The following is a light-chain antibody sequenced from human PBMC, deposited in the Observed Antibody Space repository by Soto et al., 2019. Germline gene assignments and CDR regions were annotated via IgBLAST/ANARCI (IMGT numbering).Light chain of an antibody. CDR3: SSYTSSSTYVV. CDR2: DVS. J-gene: IGLJ2*01. Sequence: SALTQPASVSGSPGKSITISCTGTSSDVGGYNYVSWYQQHPGKAPKLMIYDVSNRSSGVSNRFSGSKSGNTASLTISGLQAEDEADYYCSSYTSSSTYVVFGGGTKLTVL. V-gene: IGLV2-14*01. CDR1: SSDVGGYNY.